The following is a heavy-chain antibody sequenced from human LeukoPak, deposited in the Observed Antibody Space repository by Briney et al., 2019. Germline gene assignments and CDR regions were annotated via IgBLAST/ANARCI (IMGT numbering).Heavy chain of an antibody. CDR3: ATPGHDILTGYSNDY. Sequence: PGGSLRLSCAASGFSFSVFWMHWVRQAPGKGPVWVSRIKTDGSITDYADSVKGRFTISRDNAKNTLYLQMNSLRAEDTAVYYCATPGHDILTGYSNDYWGQGTLVTVSS. V-gene: IGHV3-74*01. CDR2: IKTDGSIT. D-gene: IGHD3-9*01. CDR1: GFSFSVFW. J-gene: IGHJ4*02.